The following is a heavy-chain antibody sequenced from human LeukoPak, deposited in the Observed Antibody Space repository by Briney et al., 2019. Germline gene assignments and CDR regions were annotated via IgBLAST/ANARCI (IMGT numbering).Heavy chain of an antibody. CDR2: ILHSGST. CDR3: ARGPLHHPSSWPFWYFDL. V-gene: IGHV4-59*01. D-gene: IGHD6-13*01. Sequence: SETLSLACTVSGDSISSSYWSWIRQPPGKGLEWIGYILHSGSTNNNPSLQSRVTISLDTSKNKFSLNLTSVTAADTAVYFCARGPLHHPSSWPFWYFDLWGRGTLVTVSS. J-gene: IGHJ2*01. CDR1: GDSISSSY.